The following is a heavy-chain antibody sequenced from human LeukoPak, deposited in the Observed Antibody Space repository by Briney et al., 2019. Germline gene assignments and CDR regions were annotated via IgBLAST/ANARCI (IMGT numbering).Heavy chain of an antibody. Sequence: SPSETLSLTCAVYGGSFSSNYWTWIRQPPGKGLEWLGEINYNGSTSYNPSLKGRVTILVDTSKNQFFLKLRSVTAADTAVYYCAKDGYYYGSGADPWGQGTLVTVSS. D-gene: IGHD3-10*01. CDR1: GGSFSSNY. CDR2: INYNGST. V-gene: IGHV4-34*01. J-gene: IGHJ5*02. CDR3: AKDGYYYGSGADP.